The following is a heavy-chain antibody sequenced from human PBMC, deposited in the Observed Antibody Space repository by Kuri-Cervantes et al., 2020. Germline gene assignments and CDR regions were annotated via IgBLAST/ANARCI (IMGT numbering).Heavy chain of an antibody. CDR3: AKGYSSGYYYVDAFDI. CDR1: GFTFSDYY. J-gene: IGHJ3*02. CDR2: ISSSGSTI. V-gene: IGHV3-11*01. Sequence: GGSLRLSCAASGFTFSDYYMSWIRQAPGKGLEWVSYISSSGSTIYYADSVKGRFTISRDNTKNSLYLQMNSLRAEDTAVYYCAKGYSSGYYYVDAFDIWGQGTTVTVSS. D-gene: IGHD3-22*01.